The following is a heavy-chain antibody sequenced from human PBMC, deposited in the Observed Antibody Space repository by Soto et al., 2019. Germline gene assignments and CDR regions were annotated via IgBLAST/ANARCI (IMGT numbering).Heavy chain of an antibody. J-gene: IGHJ4*02. V-gene: IGHV1-69*01. Sequence: QVQLVQSGAEVKKPGSSVKVSCKASGGTFRSNGISWVRQAPGQGLEWMGGIIPMFGAPNYARKFADRVRITADESTATSYMELRSLRYEDTALYYCVSHDSSGYYEVDYWGQGTQVTVSA. D-gene: IGHD3-22*01. CDR3: VSHDSSGYYEVDY. CDR1: GGTFRSNG. CDR2: IIPMFGAP.